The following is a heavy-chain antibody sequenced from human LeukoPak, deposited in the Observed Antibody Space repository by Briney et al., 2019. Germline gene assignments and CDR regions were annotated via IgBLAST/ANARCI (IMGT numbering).Heavy chain of an antibody. CDR1: GGTFSSYA. CDR2: IIPIFGTA. J-gene: IGHJ4*02. V-gene: IGHV1-69*05. Sequence: SVKVSCKASGGTFSSYAISWVRQAPGQGLEWMGGIIPIFGTANYAQKFQGRVTITTDESTSTAYMELSSLRSEDTAVYYCAREGIAVAGDLGYWGQGTLVTVSS. CDR3: AREGIAVAGDLGY. D-gene: IGHD6-19*01.